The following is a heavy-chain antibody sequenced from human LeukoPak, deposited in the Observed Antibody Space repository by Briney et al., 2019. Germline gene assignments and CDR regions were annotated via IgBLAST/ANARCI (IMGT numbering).Heavy chain of an antibody. D-gene: IGHD3-22*01. CDR3: ARSCDYYDSSGYYCFFDY. V-gene: IGHV4-39*01. CDR2: IYYSGST. Sequence: SETLSLTCTVSGGSISSSSYYWCWIRQPPGKGLEWIGSIYYSGSTYYNPSLKSRVTISVDTSKNQFSLKLSSVTAADTAVYYCARSCDYYDSSGYYCFFDYWGQGTLVTVSS. CDR1: GGSISSSSYY. J-gene: IGHJ4*02.